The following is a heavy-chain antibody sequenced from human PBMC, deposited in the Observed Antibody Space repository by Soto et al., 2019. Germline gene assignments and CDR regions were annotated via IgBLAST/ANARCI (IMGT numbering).Heavy chain of an antibody. V-gene: IGHV1-46*01. Sequence: QVQLVQSGAEMKQPGASVKLSCQASGYIFIHCFMHWVRQAPGQGLEWMGGINPSSGTTTYAQKFQGRVTVTTDTSTSTVYRELSSLGSGDTAMYYCARSLGETTSLFDYWGQGSLVTVSA. CDR3: ARSLGETTSLFDY. CDR2: INPSSGTT. D-gene: IGHD1-26*01. CDR1: GYIFIHCF. J-gene: IGHJ4*02.